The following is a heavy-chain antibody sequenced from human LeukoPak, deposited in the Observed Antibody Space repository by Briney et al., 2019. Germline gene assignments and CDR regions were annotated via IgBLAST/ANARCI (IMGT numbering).Heavy chain of an antibody. J-gene: IGHJ6*02. CDR3: TKLGLLAYCGGDCRGMDV. D-gene: IGHD2-21*02. Sequence: GGSLRLSCAAPGFAFNTYAMSWVRQAPGKGLEWVSVISGSGDSIFYADSVKGRFTISRDNSRCTLYLQMNSLRVEDTAVYYCTKLGLLAYCGGDCRGMDVWGQGTTVTVSS. CDR1: GFAFNTYA. CDR2: ISGSGDSI. V-gene: IGHV3-23*01.